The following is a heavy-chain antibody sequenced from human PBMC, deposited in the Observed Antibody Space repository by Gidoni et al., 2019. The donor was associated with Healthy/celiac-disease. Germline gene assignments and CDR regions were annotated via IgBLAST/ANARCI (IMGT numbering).Heavy chain of an antibody. Sequence: LEWVSAISGSGGSTYYADSVKGRFTISRDNSKNTLYLQMNSLRAEDTAVYYCAKLSEWELLTRAAPYFDYWGQGTLSPVSS. CDR3: AKLSEWELLTRAAPYFDY. D-gene: IGHD1-26*01. V-gene: IGHV3-23*01. CDR2: ISGSGGST. J-gene: IGHJ4*02.